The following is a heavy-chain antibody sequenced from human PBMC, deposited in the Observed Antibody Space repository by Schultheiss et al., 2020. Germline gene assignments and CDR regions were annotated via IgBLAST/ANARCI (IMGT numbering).Heavy chain of an antibody. CDR2: INSDGSST. Sequence: GGSLRLSCAASGFTFSSYGMHWVRQAPGKGLEWVSRINSDGSSTTYADSVKGRFTISRENAKNSLYLQMNSLRAEDTAVYYCAREMEGFYFAFWGQGTLVTVSS. D-gene: IGHD3-3*01. J-gene: IGHJ4*02. V-gene: IGHV3-74*01. CDR1: GFTFSSYG. CDR3: AREMEGFYFAF.